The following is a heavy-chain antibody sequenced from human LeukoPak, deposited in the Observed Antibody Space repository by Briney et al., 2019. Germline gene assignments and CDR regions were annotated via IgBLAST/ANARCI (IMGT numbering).Heavy chain of an antibody. CDR2: ISWNSGSI. V-gene: IGHV3-9*01. Sequence: GRSLRLSCAASGFTFDDYAMHWVRQAPGKGLEWVSGISWNSGSIGYADSVKGRFTISRDNAKNSLYLQMNSLRAEDTAVYYCARDRARANSGSYFNWFDPWGQGTLVTVSS. D-gene: IGHD1-26*01. CDR3: ARDRARANSGSYFNWFDP. J-gene: IGHJ5*02. CDR1: GFTFDDYA.